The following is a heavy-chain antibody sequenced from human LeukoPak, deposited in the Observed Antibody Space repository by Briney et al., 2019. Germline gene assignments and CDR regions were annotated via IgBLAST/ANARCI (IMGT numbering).Heavy chain of an antibody. J-gene: IGHJ4*02. CDR1: GFTFSNVW. D-gene: IGHD1-14*01. Sequence: GGSLRLSCAASGFTFSNVWMAWVRQAPGKGLEWVVNINQDGSTKQYVDSVRGRFTISRDNAKNSLYLQMNSLTAEDTGLYHCARDMKGNLDYWGQGTLVTVSS. V-gene: IGHV3-7*01. CDR3: ARDMKGNLDY. CDR2: INQDGSTK.